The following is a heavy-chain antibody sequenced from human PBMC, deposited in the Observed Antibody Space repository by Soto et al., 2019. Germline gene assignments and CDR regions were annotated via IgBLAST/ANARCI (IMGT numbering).Heavy chain of an antibody. D-gene: IGHD3-22*01. CDR3: ARYYYDSSGYYYFDY. V-gene: IGHV1-69*13. CDR1: GGTFSSYA. J-gene: IGHJ4*02. CDR2: IIPIFGTA. Sequence: VKVSCKASGGTFSSYAISWVRQAPGQGLEWMGGIIPIFGTANYAQKFQGRVTITADESTSTAYMELSSLRSEDTAVYYCARYYYDSSGYYYFDYWGQGTLVTVSS.